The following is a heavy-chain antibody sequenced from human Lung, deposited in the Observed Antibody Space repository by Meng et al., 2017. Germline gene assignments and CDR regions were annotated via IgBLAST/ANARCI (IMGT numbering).Heavy chain of an antibody. J-gene: IGHJ4*02. CDR2: INHSGST. CDR1: GVAYSDYY. CDR3: ARGPTTMAYDFDY. Sequence: QVRLQQRGEVLLMPAEPLSLTCVVSGVAYSDYYWSWIRPPAEKGLEWMGEINHSGSTYYNPSLESRATISVDTSQNNLSLKLSSVTAADSAVYYCARGPTTMAYDFDYWGQGTLVTVSS. D-gene: IGHD4-11*01. V-gene: IGHV4-34*01.